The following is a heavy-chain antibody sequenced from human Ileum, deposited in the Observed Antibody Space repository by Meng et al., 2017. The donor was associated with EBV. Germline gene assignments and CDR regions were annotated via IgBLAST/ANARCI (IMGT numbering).Heavy chain of an antibody. J-gene: IGHJ4*02. V-gene: IGHV4-4*02. CDR3: ASSDYYRSDY. D-gene: IGHD3-22*01. CDR2: TSHSGST. Sequence: QVQVQEAGPGLVKPSETLSLTCAASGGSISRSDWWSWVRQPPGKGLEWIGETSHSGSTNYSPSLKSRVTISLDKSKNQLSLKLNSVTAADTAVYYCASSDYYRSDYWGQGTLVTVSS. CDR1: GGSISRSDW.